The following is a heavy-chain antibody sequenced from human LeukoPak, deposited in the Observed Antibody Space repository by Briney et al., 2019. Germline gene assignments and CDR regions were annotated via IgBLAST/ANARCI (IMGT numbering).Heavy chain of an antibody. Sequence: GGSLRLSCAASGFTFSSYWLHWVRQAPGKGLVWVSRINSDGSSTSYADSVKGRFTISRDNAKNTLYLQMNSLRAEDTAVYYCARDRYDSYYYDSSGTKFDYWGQGTLVTVSS. CDR2: INSDGSST. V-gene: IGHV3-74*01. J-gene: IGHJ4*02. D-gene: IGHD3-22*01. CDR3: ARDRYDSYYYDSSGTKFDY. CDR1: GFTFSSYW.